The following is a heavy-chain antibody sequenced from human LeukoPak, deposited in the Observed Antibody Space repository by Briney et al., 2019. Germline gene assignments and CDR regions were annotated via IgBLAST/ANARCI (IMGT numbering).Heavy chain of an antibody. D-gene: IGHD3-10*01. CDR3: FSVITMVRGSDY. Sequence: GGSLRLSCAASGFTFSSYGMHWVRQAPGKGLEWVAVISYDGSNKYYADSVKGRFTISRDNSKNTLYLQMNSLRAEDTAVYYCFSVITMVRGSDYWGQGTLVTVSS. CDR2: ISYDGSNK. V-gene: IGHV3-30*03. CDR1: GFTFSSYG. J-gene: IGHJ4*02.